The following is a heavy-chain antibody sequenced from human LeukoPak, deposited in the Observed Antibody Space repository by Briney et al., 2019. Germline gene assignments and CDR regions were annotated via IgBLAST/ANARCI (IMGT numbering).Heavy chain of an antibody. CDR1: GYTFTSYY. Sequence: ASVKVSCTASGYTFTSYYMHWVRQAPGQGLEWMGIINPSGGSTSYAQKFQGRVTMTRDMSTSTVYMELSSLRSEDTAVYYCARDAFGELLFEWFDPWGQGTLVTVSS. V-gene: IGHV1-46*01. D-gene: IGHD3-10*01. J-gene: IGHJ5*02. CDR3: ARDAFGELLFEWFDP. CDR2: INPSGGST.